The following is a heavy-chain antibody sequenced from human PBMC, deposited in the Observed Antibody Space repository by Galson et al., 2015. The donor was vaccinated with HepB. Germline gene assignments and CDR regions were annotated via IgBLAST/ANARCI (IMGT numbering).Heavy chain of an antibody. CDR1: GFTFDDYA. J-gene: IGHJ4*02. Sequence: SLRLSCAASGFTFDDYAMHWVRQAPGKGLEWVSDIRWNSVTIGYADSVKGRFTISRDNAKNSLYLQMNSLRTEDTALYYCAKSPEWYCSGGSCLTLDYWGQGTLVTVSS. V-gene: IGHV3-9*01. CDR3: AKSPEWYCSGGSCLTLDY. CDR2: IRWNSVTI. D-gene: IGHD2-15*01.